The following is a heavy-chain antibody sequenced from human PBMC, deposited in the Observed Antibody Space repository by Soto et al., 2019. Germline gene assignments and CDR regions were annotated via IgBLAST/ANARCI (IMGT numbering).Heavy chain of an antibody. D-gene: IGHD1-26*01. Sequence: VQLVQSGAEVKQPGSSVKVSCKASGGTFSSYTVTWVRQAPGQGLEWMGGFVPIVGTTDYSQNFQGRLTITADASATTGYMELSSLTSDDTARYYCAIGSTYSGEFEFWGQGTLVTVSS. CDR3: AIGSTYSGEFEF. CDR1: GGTFSSYT. CDR2: FVPIVGTT. V-gene: IGHV1-69*01. J-gene: IGHJ4*02.